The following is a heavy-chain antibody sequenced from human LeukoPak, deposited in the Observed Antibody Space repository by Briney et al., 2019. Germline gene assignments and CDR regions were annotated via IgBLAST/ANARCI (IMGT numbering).Heavy chain of an antibody. CDR3: ARAHGYCSSTSCYQFDY. CDR2: ISSSSSTI. Sequence: GGSLRLSCAASGFTFSSYSMNWVRQAPGKGLEWVSYISSSSSTIYYADSVKGRFTISRDNAKNSLYLQMNSLRAEDTAVYYCARAHGYCSSTSCYQFDYWGQGTLVTVSS. D-gene: IGHD2-2*01. J-gene: IGHJ4*02. CDR1: GFTFSSYS. V-gene: IGHV3-48*04.